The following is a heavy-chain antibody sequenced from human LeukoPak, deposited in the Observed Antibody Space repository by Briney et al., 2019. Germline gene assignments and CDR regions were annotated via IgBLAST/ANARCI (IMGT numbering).Heavy chain of an antibody. V-gene: IGHV4-31*03. CDR1: GGSIGRGGYY. D-gene: IGHD1-1*01. CDR3: ARVPTPYDTTGLLDP. CDR2: IYYTGTT. Sequence: PSETLSLTCTVSGGSIGRGGYYWSWVRQSPGKGLEWIGYIYYTGTTNYNPSLKSRVTMSVDTSKNQFSLNLSSVTASDTAVYYCARVPTPYDTTGLLDPWGQGALVTVSS. J-gene: IGHJ5*02.